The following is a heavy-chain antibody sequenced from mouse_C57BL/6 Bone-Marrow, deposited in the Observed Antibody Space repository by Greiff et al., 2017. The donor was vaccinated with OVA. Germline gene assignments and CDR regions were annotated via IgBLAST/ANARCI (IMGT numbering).Heavy chain of an antibody. CDR1: GFSLTSYG. V-gene: IGHV2-3*01. D-gene: IGHD1-1*01. CDR3: AKPDITTVVATENYAMDY. J-gene: IGHJ4*01. CDR2: IWGDGST. Sequence: VQLVESGPGLVAPSQSLSITCPVSGFSLTSYGVSCVRQPPGTGLEWLGVIWGDGSTNYHSALISRLRISKDNSKSQVFLKLNSLQTDDTATDYCAKPDITTVVATENYAMDYWGQGTSVTVSS.